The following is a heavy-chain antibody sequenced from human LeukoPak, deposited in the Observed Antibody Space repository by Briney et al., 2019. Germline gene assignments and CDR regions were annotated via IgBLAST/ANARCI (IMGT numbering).Heavy chain of an antibody. D-gene: IGHD6-13*01. J-gene: IGHJ4*02. CDR3: ARDLAAAAGAYY. V-gene: IGHV1-2*02. Sequence: ASVKVSCKASGYTFTGYYMHWVRQAPGQGLEWMGWINPNSGGTNYAQKFQGRVTMTRDTSISTAYMELSRLRSDDTAVYYCARDLAAAAGAYYWGQGTLVTVSS. CDR2: INPNSGGT. CDR1: GYTFTGYY.